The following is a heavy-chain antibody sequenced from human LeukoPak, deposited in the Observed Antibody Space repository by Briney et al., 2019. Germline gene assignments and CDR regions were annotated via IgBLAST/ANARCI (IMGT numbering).Heavy chain of an antibody. J-gene: IGHJ4*02. CDR1: GGSISSYY. CDR3: ARGGVYYYDSSGSLDY. Sequence: SETLSLTCTVSGGSISSYYWSWIRQPPGKGLEWIGYIYYGGSTNYNPSLKSRVTISVDTSKNQFSLKLSSVTAADTAVYYCARGGVYYYDSSGSLDYWGQGTLVTVSS. V-gene: IGHV4-59*01. CDR2: IYYGGST. D-gene: IGHD3-22*01.